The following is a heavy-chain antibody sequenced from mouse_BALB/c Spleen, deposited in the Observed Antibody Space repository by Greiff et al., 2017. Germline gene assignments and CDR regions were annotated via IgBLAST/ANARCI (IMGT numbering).Heavy chain of an antibody. J-gene: IGHJ4*01. CDR1: GDSITSGY. CDR2: ISYSGST. V-gene: IGHV3-8*02. CDR3: ARYGYYGSRDAMDY. Sequence: EVQLQESGPSLVKPSQTLSLTCSVTGDSITSGYWNWIRKFPGNKLEYMGYISYSGSTYYNPSLKSRISITRDTSKNQYYLQLNSVTTEDTATYYCARYGYYGSRDAMDYWGQGTSVTVSS. D-gene: IGHD1-1*01.